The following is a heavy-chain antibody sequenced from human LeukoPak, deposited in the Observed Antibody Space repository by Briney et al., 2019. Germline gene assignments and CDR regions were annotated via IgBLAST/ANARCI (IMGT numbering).Heavy chain of an antibody. CDR2: IYTSGST. V-gene: IGHV4-61*09. CDR1: GGSVNSGSYY. J-gene: IGHJ4*02. CDR3: ARCTGTSCYNFDY. Sequence: KASETLSLTCTVSGGSVNSGSYYWNWIRQSAGKGLEWIGHIYTSGSTNCNPSLKSRVTISLDTSKNQFSLELNSVTAADTAVYYCARCTGTSCYNFDYWGQGTLVTVSS. D-gene: IGHD2-2*02.